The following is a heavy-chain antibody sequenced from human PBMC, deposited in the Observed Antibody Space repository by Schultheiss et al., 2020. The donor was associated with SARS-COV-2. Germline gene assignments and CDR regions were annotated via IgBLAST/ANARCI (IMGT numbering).Heavy chain of an antibody. CDR3: ARGKGATTYLDY. Sequence: GGSLRLSCAASGFTFSSYAMSWVRQAPGKGLEWVSGISWNSGSIGYADSVKGRFTISRDNSKNTLYLQMNSLRAEDTAVYYCARGKGATTYLDYWGQGTLVTVSS. J-gene: IGHJ4*02. D-gene: IGHD1-26*01. V-gene: IGHV3-23*01. CDR2: ISWNSGSI. CDR1: GFTFSSYA.